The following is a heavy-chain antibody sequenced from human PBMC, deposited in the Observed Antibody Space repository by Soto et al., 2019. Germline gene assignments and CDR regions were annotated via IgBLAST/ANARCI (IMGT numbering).Heavy chain of an antibody. V-gene: IGHV1-69*08. CDR1: GGTFSSYT. CDR3: ARDLGLGGNAFDI. J-gene: IGHJ3*02. Sequence: QVQLVQSGAEVKKPGSSVKVSCKASGGTFSSYTISWVRQAPGQGLEWMGRIIPILGIANYAQKFQGRVTITADKSTSTAYMELNSLRSEDTAVYYCARDLGLGGNAFDIWGQGTMVTVSS. CDR2: IIPILGIA. D-gene: IGHD7-27*01.